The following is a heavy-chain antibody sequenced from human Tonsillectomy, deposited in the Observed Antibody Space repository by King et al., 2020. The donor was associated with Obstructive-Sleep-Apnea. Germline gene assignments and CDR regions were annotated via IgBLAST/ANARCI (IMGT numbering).Heavy chain of an antibody. CDR2: IYHSGST. CDR1: GYSIRSDYY. D-gene: IGHD3-3*01. V-gene: IGHV4-38-2*02. CDR3: ARAAFGVGTVTNRGVYGMDV. J-gene: IGHJ6*02. Sequence: VPLQESGPGLVKPSETLSLTCTVSGYSIRSDYYWGWVRQPPGKGLEWIGHIYHSGSTYYNPSLKSRVTISVDTSKNQFSLKLSSVTAADTAVDYCARAAFGVGTVTNRGVYGMDVWGQGTTVTVAS.